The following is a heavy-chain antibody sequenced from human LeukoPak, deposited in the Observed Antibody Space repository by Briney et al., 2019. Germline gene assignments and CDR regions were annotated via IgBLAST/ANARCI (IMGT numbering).Heavy chain of an antibody. Sequence: SSETLSLTCTVSGGSISSGGYYWSWIRQPPGKGLEWIGYIYYSGSTYYNPSLKSRVTISVDTSKNQFSLKLSSVTAADTAVYYCARDQGGASYYYYGMDVWGQGTTVTVSS. CDR1: GGSISSGGYY. CDR2: IYYSGST. V-gene: IGHV4-30-4*01. CDR3: ARDQGGASYYYYGMDV. D-gene: IGHD1-26*01. J-gene: IGHJ6*02.